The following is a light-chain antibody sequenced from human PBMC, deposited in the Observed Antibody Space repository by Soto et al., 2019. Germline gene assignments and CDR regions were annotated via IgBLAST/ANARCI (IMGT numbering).Light chain of an antibody. Sequence: DIVMTQSPDSLPVSLGERATIHCKSSQSVLYSSNNKDYLAWYQQKPGQPPKLLIYWASTRESGVPDRFSGSGSGTDFTLTISSLQAEDVAVYYCQQYYSPPLTFGGGTKVEIK. CDR1: QSVLYSSNNKDY. V-gene: IGKV4-1*01. CDR3: QQYYSPPLT. CDR2: WAS. J-gene: IGKJ4*01.